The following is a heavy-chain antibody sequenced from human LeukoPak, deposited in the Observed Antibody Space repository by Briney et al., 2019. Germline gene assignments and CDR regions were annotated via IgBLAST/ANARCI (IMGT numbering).Heavy chain of an antibody. CDR3: ARGRYYYDSSGYWAFDI. D-gene: IGHD3-22*01. Sequence: ASVKVSCKASGYTFTSYDINWVRQATRQGLEWMGWMNPNSGNTGYAQKFQGRVTMTRNTSISTAYMELSSLRSEDTAVYYCARGRYYYDSSGYWAFDIWGQGTMVTVSS. CDR2: MNPNSGNT. J-gene: IGHJ3*02. CDR1: GYTFTSYD. V-gene: IGHV1-8*01.